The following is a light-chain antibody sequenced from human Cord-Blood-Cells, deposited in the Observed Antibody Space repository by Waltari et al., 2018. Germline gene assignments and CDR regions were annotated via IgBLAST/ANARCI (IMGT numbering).Light chain of an antibody. CDR2: DAS. CDR3: QQYNSYSWT. J-gene: IGKJ1*01. CDR1: QSISSW. V-gene: IGKV1-5*01. Sequence: DIQMTQSPSTLSASVGDSVTITCRASQSISSWLAWYQQKPGKAPKLLIYDASSLESGVPSRFSGSGSGTEFTLTISSLQSDDFATYYCQQYNSYSWTFGQGTKVEIK.